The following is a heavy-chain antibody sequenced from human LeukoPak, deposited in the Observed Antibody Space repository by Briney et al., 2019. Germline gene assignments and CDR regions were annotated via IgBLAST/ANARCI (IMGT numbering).Heavy chain of an antibody. CDR1: GFTFSSYA. CDR2: TGSTGVST. V-gene: IGHV3-23*01. D-gene: IGHD2-2*01. Sequence: GGSPRLSCAASGFTFSSYAMNWVRQAPGKGLEWVSGTGSTGVSTFYADSVKGRFTVSRDNSKNTLSLQMNSLRAEDTAVYYCAKDPGVVPAHYFDYWGQGTLVTVSS. J-gene: IGHJ4*02. CDR3: AKDPGVVPAHYFDY.